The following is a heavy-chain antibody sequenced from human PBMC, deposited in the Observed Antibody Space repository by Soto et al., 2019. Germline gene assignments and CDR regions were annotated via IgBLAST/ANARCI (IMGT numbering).Heavy chain of an antibody. Sequence: WGSLRLSCAASGFTFSNAWMSWVRQAPGKGLEWVGRIKSKTDGGTTDYAAPVKGRFTISRDDSKNTLYLQMNSLKTEDTAVYYCTTLYYDFWSGPYYFDYWGQGTLVTVSS. CDR2: IKSKTDGGTT. J-gene: IGHJ4*02. D-gene: IGHD3-3*01. CDR1: GFTFSNAW. V-gene: IGHV3-15*01. CDR3: TTLYYDFWSGPYYFDY.